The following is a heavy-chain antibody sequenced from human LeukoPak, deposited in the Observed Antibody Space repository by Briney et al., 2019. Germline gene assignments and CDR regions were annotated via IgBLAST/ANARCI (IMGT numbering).Heavy chain of an antibody. V-gene: IGHV3-53*01. D-gene: IGHD2-15*01. CDR1: GFTVSSNY. CDR3: ATPGGGGSCFLSLCYYGMDV. J-gene: IGHJ6*02. Sequence: GGSLRLSCAASGFTVSSNYMSWVRQAPGKGLEWVSVIYSGGSTYYADSVKGRFTISRDNSKNTLYLQMNSLRAVDTAVYYCATPGGGGSCFLSLCYYGMDVWGQGTTVTVSS. CDR2: IYSGGST.